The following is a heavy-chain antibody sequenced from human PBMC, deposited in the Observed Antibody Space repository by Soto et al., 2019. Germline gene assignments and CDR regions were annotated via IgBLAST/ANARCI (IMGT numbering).Heavy chain of an antibody. J-gene: IGHJ4*02. Sequence: GGSLRLSCAASGFSFSSYGIHWVRQAPGKGLEWVSVISYDGSNKYYGDSVKGRFTISRDNSKKTVYLEMNSLRDEDTAVYYCAKDKDFWSGSNTLRYFDYWGQGTLVTVSS. CDR1: GFSFSSYG. V-gene: IGHV3-30*18. CDR3: AKDKDFWSGSNTLRYFDY. D-gene: IGHD3-3*01. CDR2: ISYDGSNK.